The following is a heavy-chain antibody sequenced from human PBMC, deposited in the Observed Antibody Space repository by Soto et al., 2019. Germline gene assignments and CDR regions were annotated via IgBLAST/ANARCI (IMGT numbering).Heavy chain of an antibody. Sequence: EVQLLESGGGLVQPGGSLRLSCAASRFTFSSNAMSWVRQAPGKGLEWVSVISGSGGSTYYADSVKGRFTISGDNSKNTLYLQMNSLRAEDTAVYYCAKVFSSGSIYYYYYMDVWGKGTTVTVSS. J-gene: IGHJ6*03. CDR2: ISGSGGST. V-gene: IGHV3-23*01. CDR3: AKVFSSGSIYYYYYMDV. CDR1: RFTFSSNA. D-gene: IGHD6-19*01.